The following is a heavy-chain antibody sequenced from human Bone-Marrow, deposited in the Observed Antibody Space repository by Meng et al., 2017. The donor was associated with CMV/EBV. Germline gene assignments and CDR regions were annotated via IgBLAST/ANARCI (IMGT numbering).Heavy chain of an antibody. CDR1: GFTFSSYE. D-gene: IGHD2-2*01. Sequence: GESLKISCAASGFTFSSYEMNWVRQAPGKGLVWVSRINSDGSSTSYADSVKGRFTISRDNAKNTLYLQMNSLRAEDTAVYYCAREVVVVVPAATNYYYYGMDVWGQGTTVTFYS. V-gene: IGHV3-74*01. CDR2: INSDGSST. CDR3: AREVVVVVPAATNYYYYGMDV. J-gene: IGHJ6*01.